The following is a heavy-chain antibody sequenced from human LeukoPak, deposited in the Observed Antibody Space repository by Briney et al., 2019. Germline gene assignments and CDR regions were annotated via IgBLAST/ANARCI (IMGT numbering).Heavy chain of an antibody. D-gene: IGHD5-18*01. CDR1: GGSISSSSAY. Sequence: SETLSLTCTVSGGSISSSSAYWGWIRQPPGKGLEWIGSIYYSKNTYYNPFLKSRVTISADTSKNQFSLTLGSVSATDTAVYYCVSPRGFSYGYFDYWGQGTLVTVSS. CDR3: VSPRGFSYGYFDY. CDR2: IYYSKNT. V-gene: IGHV4-39*01. J-gene: IGHJ4*02.